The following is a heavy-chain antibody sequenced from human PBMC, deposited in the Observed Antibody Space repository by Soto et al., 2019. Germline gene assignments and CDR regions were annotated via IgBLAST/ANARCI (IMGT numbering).Heavy chain of an antibody. Sequence: PGGSLRLSCAASGFTFSSYSMNWVRQAPGKGLEWVSSISSSSSYIYYADSVKGRFTISRDNAKNSLYLQMNSLRAEDTAVYYCERAYYDFWSGYYTEYYYYYYGMDVWGQGTTVTVSS. CDR2: ISSSSSYI. D-gene: IGHD3-3*01. CDR1: GFTFSSYS. J-gene: IGHJ6*02. V-gene: IGHV3-21*01. CDR3: ERAYYDFWSGYYTEYYYYYYGMDV.